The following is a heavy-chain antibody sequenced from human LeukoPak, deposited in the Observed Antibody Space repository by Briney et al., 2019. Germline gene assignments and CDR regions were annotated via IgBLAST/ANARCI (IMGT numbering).Heavy chain of an antibody. CDR3: ARVGNYYDSSGYHLYYYMDV. CDR1: GGTFSSYA. CDR2: IIPIFGTA. V-gene: IGHV1-69*13. J-gene: IGHJ6*03. Sequence: ASVKVSCKASGGTFSSYAISWVRQAPGQGLEWMGGIIPIFGTANYAQKFQGRVTITADESTSTAYMELSSLRSEDTAVYYCARVGNYYDSSGYHLYYYMDVWGKGTTVTISS. D-gene: IGHD3-22*01.